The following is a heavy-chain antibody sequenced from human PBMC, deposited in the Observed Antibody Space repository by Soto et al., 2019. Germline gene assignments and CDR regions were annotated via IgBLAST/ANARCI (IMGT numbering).Heavy chain of an antibody. J-gene: IGHJ4*02. CDR2: IWYDGSNK. Sequence: GGSLRLSCAASGFTFSSYGMHWVRQAPGKGLEWVAVIWYDGSNKYYADSVKGRFTISRDNSKNTLYLQMNSLRAEDTAVYYCARGPLNTIFGVVTTHFDYWGQGTLVTVSS. CDR3: ARGPLNTIFGVVTTHFDY. CDR1: GFTFSSYG. D-gene: IGHD3-3*01. V-gene: IGHV3-33*01.